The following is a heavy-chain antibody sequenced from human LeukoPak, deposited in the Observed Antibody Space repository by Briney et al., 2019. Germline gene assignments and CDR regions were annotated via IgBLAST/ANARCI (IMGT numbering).Heavy chain of an antibody. J-gene: IGHJ3*02. V-gene: IGHV3-11*04. CDR2: ISSSGSTI. Sequence: GGSLRLSCAASGFTFSDYYMSWIRQAPGKGLEWVSYISSSGSTIYYADSVKGRFTISRDNAKNSLYLQMNSLRAEDTAVYYCARPRISGLRNAFDIWGQGTMVTVSS. CDR1: GFTFSDYY. CDR3: ARPRISGLRNAFDI. D-gene: IGHD3-3*02.